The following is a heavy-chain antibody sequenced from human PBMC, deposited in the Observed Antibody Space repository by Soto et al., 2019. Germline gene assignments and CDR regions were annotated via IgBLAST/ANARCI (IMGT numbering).Heavy chain of an antibody. V-gene: IGHV3-13*01. J-gene: IGHJ4*02. CDR1: GFTFSSYD. CDR3: ARSRSSSWYGSSVGY. CDR2: IGTAGDT. Sequence: GGSLRLSCAASGFTFSSYDMHWVRQATGKGLEWVSAIGTAGDTYYPGSVKGRFTISRENAKNSLYLQMNSLRAGDTAVYYCARSRSSSWYGSSVGYWGQGTLVTVSS. D-gene: IGHD6-13*01.